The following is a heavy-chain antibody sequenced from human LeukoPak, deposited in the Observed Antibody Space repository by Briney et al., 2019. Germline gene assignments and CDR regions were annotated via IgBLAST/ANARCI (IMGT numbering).Heavy chain of an antibody. CDR2: IHYSGRT. D-gene: IGHD6-13*01. V-gene: IGHV4-59*01. Sequence: SETLSLTCTVSGGSISSYYWSWIRQPPGKGLEWIEYIHYSGRTSYNPSFKSRVSISVDTSKNQFSLKLSLVTAADTAVYYCARDRGDSGYSSSWLTHYYYYYGMDVWGQGTTVTVSS. J-gene: IGHJ6*02. CDR1: GGSISSYY. CDR3: ARDRGDSGYSSSWLTHYYYYYGMDV.